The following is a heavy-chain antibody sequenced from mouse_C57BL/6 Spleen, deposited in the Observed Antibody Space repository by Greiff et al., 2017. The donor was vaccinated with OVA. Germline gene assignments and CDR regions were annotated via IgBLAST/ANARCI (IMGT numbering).Heavy chain of an antibody. CDR1: GFTFSSYA. V-gene: IGHV5-4*01. CDR2: ISDGGSYT. J-gene: IGHJ1*03. CDR3: ARDLLTTVVATRYWYFDV. Sequence: DVMLVESGGGLVKPGGSLKLSCAASGFTFSSYAMSWVRQTPEKRLEWVATISDGGSYTYYPDNVKGRFTISRDNAKNNLYRQMSHLKSEDTAMYYCARDLLTTVVATRYWYFDVWGTGTTVTVSS. D-gene: IGHD1-1*01.